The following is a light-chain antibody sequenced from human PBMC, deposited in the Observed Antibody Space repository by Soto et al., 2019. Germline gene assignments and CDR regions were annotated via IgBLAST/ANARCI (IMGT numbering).Light chain of an antibody. Sequence: DIQMTQSPSSLSASVGDRVTITCRASQSISSYLNWYQQKPGKAPKLLIYAASSLQSGVPSRFSGSGSGTAFTLTISSLQPEDFATYYCQQSYSTPQTFGQGTNVEIK. J-gene: IGKJ1*01. V-gene: IGKV1-39*01. CDR1: QSISSY. CDR2: AAS. CDR3: QQSYSTPQT.